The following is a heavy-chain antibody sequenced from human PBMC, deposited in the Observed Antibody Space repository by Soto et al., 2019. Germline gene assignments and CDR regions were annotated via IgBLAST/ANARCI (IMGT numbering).Heavy chain of an antibody. CDR3: ALFERADIGYFAY. J-gene: IGHJ4*02. CDR2: IYYSGRT. Sequence: SETLSLTCTVSGGSISSGDYYWSWIRQPPGRGLEWIGYIYYSGRTYYNPSLKSRVTISVDTSKNQFSLKLSSATAADTSVYYCALFERADIGYFAYWGQGTLVPVSS. D-gene: IGHD2-15*01. CDR1: GGSISSGDYY. V-gene: IGHV4-30-4*01.